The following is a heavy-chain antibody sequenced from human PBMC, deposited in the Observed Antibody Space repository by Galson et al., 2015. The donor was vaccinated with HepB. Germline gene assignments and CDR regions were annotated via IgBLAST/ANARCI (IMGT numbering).Heavy chain of an antibody. J-gene: IGHJ4*02. Sequence: QSGAEVKKPGASVKVSCKASGYTFTSYGISWVRQAPGQGLEWMGWISAYNGNTNYAQKLQGRVTMTTDTSTSTAYLELRSLRSDDTAVYYCARDYDILTGYYIGSDYWGQGTLVTVSS. CDR2: ISAYNGNT. CDR3: ARDYDILTGYYIGSDY. D-gene: IGHD3-9*01. V-gene: IGHV1-18*01. CDR1: GYTFTSYG.